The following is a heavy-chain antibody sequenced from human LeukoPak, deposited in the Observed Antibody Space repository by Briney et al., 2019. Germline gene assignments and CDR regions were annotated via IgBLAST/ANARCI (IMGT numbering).Heavy chain of an antibody. D-gene: IGHD3-16*01. CDR1: GFTFSSYA. V-gene: IGHV3-64*01. CDR2: ISSDGRST. J-gene: IGHJ4*02. Sequence: GGSLRLSCAASGFTFSSYAIHWVRQAPGKGVEYVSGISSDGRSTHYANSVKGRFSISRDNSKNTLYLQMGSLRAEDMAVYYCVREGLRAVAYSFDYWGQGTLVTVST. CDR3: VREGLRAVAYSFDY.